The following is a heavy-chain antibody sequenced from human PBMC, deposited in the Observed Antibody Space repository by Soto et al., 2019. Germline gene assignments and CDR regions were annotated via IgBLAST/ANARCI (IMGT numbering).Heavy chain of an antibody. Sequence: EVQLVQSGAEVKKPGESLKISCKGSGYSFTSYWIGWVRQMPGKGLEWMGIIYPGDSDTRYSPSVQGQVTISADKSISTAYLQWSSLKASDTAMYYCTKGGYCSGGSCYSNWFDPWGQGTLVTVSS. D-gene: IGHD2-15*01. CDR2: IYPGDSDT. CDR3: TKGGYCSGGSCYSNWFDP. CDR1: GYSFTSYW. J-gene: IGHJ5*02. V-gene: IGHV5-51*01.